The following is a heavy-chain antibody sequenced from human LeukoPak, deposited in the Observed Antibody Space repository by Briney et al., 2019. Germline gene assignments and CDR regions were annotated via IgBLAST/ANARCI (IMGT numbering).Heavy chain of an antibody. D-gene: IGHD5-18*01. CDR3: AKDLTTWIQLWLLGD. J-gene: IGHJ4*02. Sequence: GGSLRLSCAASGFTFSSYGMHWVRQAPGKGLEWVAAISYDGSNKYYADSVKGRLTISRDNSKNTLYLQLNSLRPEDTAVYYCAKDLTTWIQLWLLGDWGQGTLVTVPS. CDR1: GFTFSSYG. V-gene: IGHV3-30*18. CDR2: ISYDGSNK.